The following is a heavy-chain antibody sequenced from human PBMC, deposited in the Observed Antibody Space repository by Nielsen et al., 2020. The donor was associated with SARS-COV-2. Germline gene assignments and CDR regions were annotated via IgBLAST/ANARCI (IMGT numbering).Heavy chain of an antibody. CDR3: AKDRIGGDSLTGYGTGGMDV. CDR1: GFTFGSYG. CDR2: ISYDGSTK. V-gene: IGHV3-30*18. J-gene: IGHJ6*02. D-gene: IGHD3-9*01. Sequence: GESLKISCAVSGFTFGSYGMHWVRQAPGKGLEWVAVISYDGSTKDSVKGRYTISRDNSKNTLYLQMTNLRAEDTAIYYCAKDRIGGDSLTGYGTGGMDVWGQGTTGTVSS.